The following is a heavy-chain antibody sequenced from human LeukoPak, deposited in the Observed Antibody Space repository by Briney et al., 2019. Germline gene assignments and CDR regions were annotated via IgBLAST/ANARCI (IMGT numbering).Heavy chain of an antibody. D-gene: IGHD6-19*01. Sequence: QPGGSLRLSCEASGFTFSGYAMSWVRQAPGKGLEWVSSINAFGARTYYADSVKGRFTISRDNSKNTLYLQMNSLRAEDTAVYYCARAITVASPVDFWGQGTLVTVSS. CDR3: ARAITVASPVDF. V-gene: IGHV3-23*01. CDR1: GFTFSGYA. CDR2: INAFGART. J-gene: IGHJ4*02.